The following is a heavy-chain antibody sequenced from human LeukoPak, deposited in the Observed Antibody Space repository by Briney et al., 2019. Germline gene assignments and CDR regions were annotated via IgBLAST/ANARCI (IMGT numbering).Heavy chain of an antibody. V-gene: IGHV3-74*01. CDR3: ARGGDYKNDY. CDR1: GFTFSSYW. J-gene: IGHJ4*02. D-gene: IGHD4-17*01. Sequence: GGSLRLSCAASGFTFSSYWMHWVRQTPGKGLAWVSRINGAGSSISYADSVKGRVTISRDNAKNTLYLQMNNLRAEDTAVYYCARGGDYKNDYWGQGTLVTVSS. CDR2: INGAGSSI.